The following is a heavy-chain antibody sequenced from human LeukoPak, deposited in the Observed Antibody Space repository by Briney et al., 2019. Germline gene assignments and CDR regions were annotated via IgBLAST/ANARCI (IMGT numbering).Heavy chain of an antibody. CDR2: IYYSGST. Sequence: KPSETLSLTCSVSGGSISSYYWSWIRQPPGKGLEWTGYIYYSGSTNYNPSLKSRLTISVDTSKNQFSLKLSSVTAADTAVYYCTTDNQQWLTHDYWGQGTLVTVSS. D-gene: IGHD6-19*01. V-gene: IGHV4-59*01. CDR1: GGSISSYY. J-gene: IGHJ4*02. CDR3: TTDNQQWLTHDY.